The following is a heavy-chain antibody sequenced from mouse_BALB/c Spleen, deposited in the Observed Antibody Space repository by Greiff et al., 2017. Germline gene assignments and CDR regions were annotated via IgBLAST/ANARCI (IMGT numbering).Heavy chain of an antibody. CDR3: TREGYYGSIWFAY. CDR1: GYTFTSYW. V-gene: IGHV1S22*01. CDR2: IYPGSGST. Sequence: LQQPGSELVRPGASVKLSCKASGYTFTSYWMHWVKQRPGQGLEWIGNIYPGSGSTNYDEKFKSKATLTVDTSSSTAYMQLSSLTSEDSAVYYCTREGYYGSIWFAYWGQGTLVTVSA. D-gene: IGHD1-1*01. J-gene: IGHJ3*01.